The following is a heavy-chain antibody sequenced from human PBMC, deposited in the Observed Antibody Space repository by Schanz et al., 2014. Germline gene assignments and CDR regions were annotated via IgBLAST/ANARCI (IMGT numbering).Heavy chain of an antibody. V-gene: IGHV1-18*01. CDR1: GYIFINSG. J-gene: IGHJ4*02. Sequence: QIQLVQSGPEVKKPGATVKVSCKASGYIFINSGISWVRQAPGQGLEWMGWISVYNGNTKYPQKLQGRVTMATDTSTSTAYMELRSLRSEDTAVYSCARGIGGYGANNYFDYWGQGTLVTVSS. CDR2: ISVYNGNT. D-gene: IGHD5-12*01. CDR3: ARGIGGYGANNYFDY.